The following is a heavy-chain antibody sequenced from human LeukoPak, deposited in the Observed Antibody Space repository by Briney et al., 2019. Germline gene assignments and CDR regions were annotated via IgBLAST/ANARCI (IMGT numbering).Heavy chain of an antibody. CDR1: GFTFSSYW. CDR3: AKDQRAIAAAGPFDY. D-gene: IGHD6-13*01. CDR2: ISGSGGST. V-gene: IGHV3-23*01. J-gene: IGHJ4*02. Sequence: GGSLRLSCAASGFTFSSYWMHWVRQGPGKGLEWVSAISGSGGSTYYADSVKGRFTISRDNSNNTLYLQMNSLRAEDTAVYYCAKDQRAIAAAGPFDYWGQGTLVTVSS.